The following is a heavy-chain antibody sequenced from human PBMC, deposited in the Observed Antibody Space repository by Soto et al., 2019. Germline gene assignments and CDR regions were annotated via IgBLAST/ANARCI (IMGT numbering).Heavy chain of an antibody. Sequence: PGGSLRLSCAASGFTFSSYAMSWVRQAPGEGLEWVSAISGSGGSTYYADSVKGRFTISRDNSKNTLYLQMNSLRAEDTAVYYCATTVRTVVQYYFDYWGQGTLVTVSS. V-gene: IGHV3-23*01. CDR1: GFTFSSYA. CDR2: ISGSGGST. CDR3: ATTVRTVVQYYFDY. J-gene: IGHJ4*02. D-gene: IGHD4-17*01.